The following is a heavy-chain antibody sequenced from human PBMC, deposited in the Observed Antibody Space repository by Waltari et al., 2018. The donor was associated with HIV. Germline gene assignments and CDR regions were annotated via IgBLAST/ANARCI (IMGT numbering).Heavy chain of an antibody. CDR1: GGTFSTYV. CDR2: IIPMFGEA. D-gene: IGHD5-18*01. CDR3: ARSFYVDTEPTIEVGRGRDGMNV. Sequence: QVQLVQSGAEVKKPGSSVKVSCKASGGTFSTYVISWVRQAPGQGLEWMGGIIPMFGEANNAQRFQGRVTITADESTTTAYMELRSLRSEDTAVYYCARSFYVDTEPTIEVGRGRDGMNVWGQGTTVTVSS. V-gene: IGHV1-69*01. J-gene: IGHJ6*02.